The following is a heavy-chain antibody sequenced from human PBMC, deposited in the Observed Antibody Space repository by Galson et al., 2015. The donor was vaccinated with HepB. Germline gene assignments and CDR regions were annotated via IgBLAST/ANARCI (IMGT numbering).Heavy chain of an antibody. D-gene: IGHD1-14*01. CDR2: IGTAGDT. CDR1: GFTFSSYD. V-gene: IGHV3-13*04. J-gene: IGHJ6*02. Sequence: SLRLSCAASGFTFSSYDMHWVRQATGKGLEWVSAIGTAGDTYYPGSVKGRFTISRENAKNSLYLQMNGLRAGDTAVYYCARGYGPPDYYYGMDVWGQGTTVTVSS. CDR3: ARGYGPPDYYYGMDV.